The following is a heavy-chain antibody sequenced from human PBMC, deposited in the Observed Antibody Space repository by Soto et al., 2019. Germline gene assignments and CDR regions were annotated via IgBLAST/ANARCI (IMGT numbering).Heavy chain of an antibody. J-gene: IGHJ4*02. D-gene: IGHD3-22*01. CDR2: ISYYDSNT. CDR1: GFAFSSYG. Sequence: GGSLRLSCAASGFAFSSYGMHWVRQAPGKGLEWVAVISYYDSNTYYADSVQGRFTICRDTSKSTLYLQMTSLRPDDTAVFYCATGANFYYDTSRYWVQGTLVTVSS. V-gene: IGHV3-30*03. CDR3: ATGANFYYDTSRY.